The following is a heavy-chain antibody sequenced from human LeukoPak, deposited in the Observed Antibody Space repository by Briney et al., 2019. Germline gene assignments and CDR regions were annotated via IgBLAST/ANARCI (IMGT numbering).Heavy chain of an antibody. J-gene: IGHJ5*02. CDR3: ARGQYCSSTSCYLDWFDP. V-gene: IGHV3-21*01. CDR1: GFTFSSYS. D-gene: IGHD2-2*01. CDR2: ISSSSSYI. Sequence: PGWSLRLSCAASGFTFSSYSMNWVRQAPGKGLEWVSSISSSSSYIYYADSVKGRFTISRDNAKNSLYLQMNSLRAEDTAVYYCARGQYCSSTSCYLDWFDPWGQGTLVTVSS.